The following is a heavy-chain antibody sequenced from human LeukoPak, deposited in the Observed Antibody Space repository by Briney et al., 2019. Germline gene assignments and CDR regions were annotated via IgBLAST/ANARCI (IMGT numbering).Heavy chain of an antibody. Sequence: PGRSLRLSCAASGFTFDDYAMHWVRQAPGKGLEWVSGISWNSGTLTYADSVKGRFTISRDNAKNSLYLQMNSLRAEDTAFYYCATYGSGSEIDYWGQGTLVTVSS. CDR3: ATYGSGSEIDY. CDR2: ISWNSGTL. CDR1: GFTFDDYA. D-gene: IGHD3-10*01. V-gene: IGHV3-9*01. J-gene: IGHJ4*02.